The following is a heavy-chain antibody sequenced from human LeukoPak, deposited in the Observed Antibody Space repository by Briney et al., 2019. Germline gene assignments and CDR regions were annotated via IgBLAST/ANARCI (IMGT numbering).Heavy chain of an antibody. D-gene: IGHD6-13*01. CDR3: ARGATAGRFSLRPTGAYYMDV. CDR2: INPNSGGT. J-gene: IGHJ6*03. CDR1: GYTFTGYY. Sequence: ASVKVSRKASGYTFTGYYMHWVRQAPGQGLEWMGLINPNSGGTNCAQKFQGRVTMTRDTSINTAYMELSSLRFDDTAVYYCARGATAGRFSLRPTGAYYMDVWGKGTTVTVSS. V-gene: IGHV1-2*02.